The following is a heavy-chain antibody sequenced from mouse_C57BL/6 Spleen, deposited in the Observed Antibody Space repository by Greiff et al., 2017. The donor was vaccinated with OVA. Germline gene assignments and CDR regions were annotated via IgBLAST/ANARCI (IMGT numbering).Heavy chain of an antibody. CDR3: ARGGSSYVDAMDY. CDR1: GFTFSSYA. J-gene: IGHJ4*01. CDR2: ISDGGSYT. Sequence: EVKLEESGGGLVKPGGSLKLSCAASGFTFSSYAMSWVRQTPEKRLEWVATISDGGSYTYYPDNVKGRFTISRDNAKNNLYLQMSHLKSEDTAMYYCARGGSSYVDAMDYWGQGTSVTVSS. V-gene: IGHV5-4*03. D-gene: IGHD1-1*01.